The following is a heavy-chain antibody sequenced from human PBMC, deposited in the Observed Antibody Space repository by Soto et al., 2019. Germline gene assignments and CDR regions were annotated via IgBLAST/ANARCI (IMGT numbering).Heavy chain of an antibody. J-gene: IGHJ4*02. CDR3: ARSYYDSSGYNTLFDY. CDR1: GDTFSSYA. V-gene: IGHV1-69*06. Sequence: SVKVYCKASGDTFSSYAISWVRQDTGQGLEWMGGIIPIFGTANYAQKFQGRVTITADKSTSTAYMELSSLRSEDTAVYYCARSYYDSSGYNTLFDYWGQGTLVTVSS. D-gene: IGHD3-22*01. CDR2: IIPIFGTA.